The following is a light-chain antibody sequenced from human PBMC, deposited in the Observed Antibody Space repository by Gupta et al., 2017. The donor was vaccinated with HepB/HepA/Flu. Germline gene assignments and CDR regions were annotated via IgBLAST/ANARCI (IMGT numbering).Light chain of an antibody. CDR1: LTIDTW. CDR2: KAS. V-gene: IGKV1-5*03. J-gene: IGKJ4*01. CDR3: QQCKTYPLT. Sequence: DIQMTQSPSTLSASVGDRATITCRASLTIDTWKAWYQQQPQKAPRLIIYKASILQSGVPSRFGGGGARAEFIQSISGLQPDDFATYCWQQCKTYPLTFGEGTVVETK.